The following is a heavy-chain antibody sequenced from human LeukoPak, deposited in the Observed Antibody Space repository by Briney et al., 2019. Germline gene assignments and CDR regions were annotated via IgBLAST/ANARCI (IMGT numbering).Heavy chain of an antibody. Sequence: SETLSLTCAVYGGSFSDSYWSWIRQPPGKGLEWIGEINHIGSTNYNPSLKSRVTISVDTSKNQFSLKLSSVTAADTAVYYCARESSGWYYFDYWGQGTLATVSS. D-gene: IGHD6-19*01. CDR2: INHIGST. CDR3: ARESSGWYYFDY. J-gene: IGHJ4*02. CDR1: GGSFSDSY. V-gene: IGHV4-34*01.